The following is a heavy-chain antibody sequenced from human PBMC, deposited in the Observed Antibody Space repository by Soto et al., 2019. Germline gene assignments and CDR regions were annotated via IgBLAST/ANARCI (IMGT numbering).Heavy chain of an antibody. V-gene: IGHV3-23*01. CDR1: GFTFSSYA. D-gene: IGHD2-15*01. J-gene: IGHJ4*02. Sequence: EVQLLESGGGLVQPGGSLRLSCAASGFTFSSYAMSWVRQAPGKGLEWVSAISGSGGSTYYADSVKGRFTISRDNSKNTLYLQMNSLRAEDTAVYYCAWDCSGGSCYGDYWGQGTLVTVSS. CDR3: AWDCSGGSCYGDY. CDR2: ISGSGGST.